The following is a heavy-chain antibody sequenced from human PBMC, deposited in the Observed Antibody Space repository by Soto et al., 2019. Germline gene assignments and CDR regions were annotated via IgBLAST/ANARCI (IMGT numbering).Heavy chain of an antibody. D-gene: IGHD2-15*01. CDR2: INPNTGNT. Sequence: QVQLVQSGADLKKPGASVKVSCKTSGYTFSGHFLQWVRQAPGAGPEWMGWINPNTGNTKYGQKFEGRVTMTSDMSSSTADMELTRLTVDDTAVYFCARAGSYCSGGSCSFAYWGQGSLVTVSS. CDR1: GYTFSGHF. J-gene: IGHJ4*02. CDR3: ARAGSYCSGGSCSFAY. V-gene: IGHV1-2*02.